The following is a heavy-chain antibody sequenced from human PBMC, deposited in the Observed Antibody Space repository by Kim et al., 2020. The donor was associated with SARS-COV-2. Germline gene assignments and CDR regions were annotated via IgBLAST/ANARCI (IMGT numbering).Heavy chain of an antibody. CDR2: IYYSGSA. J-gene: IGHJ1*01. D-gene: IGHD2-15*01. V-gene: IGHV4-59*01. CDR1: GGSISSYY. CDR3: ARSPPYSISARD. Sequence: SETLSLTCTVSGGSISSYYWSWIRQPPGKGLEWIGDIYYSGSADYNPSLKSRVTISVDTSRNQFSLRLSSVTAADTAVYYCARSPPYSISARDWGQGTLV.